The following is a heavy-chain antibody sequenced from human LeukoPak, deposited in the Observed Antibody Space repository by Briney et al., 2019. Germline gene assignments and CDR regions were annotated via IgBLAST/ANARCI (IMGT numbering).Heavy chain of an antibody. Sequence: SETLSLTCTVSGYSISSGYYWGWIRQPPGKGLEWIGSIYHSGSTYYNPSLKSRVTISVDTSKNQFSLKLSSVTAADTAVYYCARDLGRIAARLVGMDVWGKGTTVTVSS. CDR2: IYHSGST. D-gene: IGHD6-6*01. CDR3: ARDLGRIAARLVGMDV. J-gene: IGHJ6*04. CDR1: GYSISSGYY. V-gene: IGHV4-38-2*02.